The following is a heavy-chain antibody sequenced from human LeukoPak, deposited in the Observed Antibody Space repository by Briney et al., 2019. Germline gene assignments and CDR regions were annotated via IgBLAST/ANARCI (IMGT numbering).Heavy chain of an antibody. J-gene: IGHJ4*02. CDR1: GYTHTELS. Sequence: ASVKVSCKVSGYTHTELSMHWVRQAPGKGLEWMGGFDPEDGETIYAQKFQGRVTVTEDTSTDTAYMELSSLRSEDTAVYYCATSILWGYFDYWGQGTLVTVSS. D-gene: IGHD2-21*01. CDR2: FDPEDGET. CDR3: ATSILWGYFDY. V-gene: IGHV1-24*01.